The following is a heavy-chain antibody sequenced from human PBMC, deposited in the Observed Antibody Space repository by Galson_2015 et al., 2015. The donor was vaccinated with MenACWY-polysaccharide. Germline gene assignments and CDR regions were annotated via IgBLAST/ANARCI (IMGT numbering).Heavy chain of an antibody. Sequence: SLRLSCAASGFTFGHYVMHWVRQAPGKGPDWVAAISYDGANKYYADSVKGRFTISRDNSKNTLYLQMNSLRAEDTAVYYCARGVRDLYGDLDYWGQGTLVTVSS. J-gene: IGHJ4*02. CDR3: ARGVRDLYGDLDY. CDR1: GFTFGHYV. CDR2: ISYDGANK. V-gene: IGHV3-30*03. D-gene: IGHD4-17*01.